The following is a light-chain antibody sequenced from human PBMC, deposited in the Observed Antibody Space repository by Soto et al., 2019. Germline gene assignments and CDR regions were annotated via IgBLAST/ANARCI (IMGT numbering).Light chain of an antibody. J-gene: IGKJ5*01. CDR1: QSISSL. Sequence: DIQMTQSPSTLSASVGDRVTITCRASQSISSLLAWYQQKPGRAPTLLIYKASTLESGVPSRFSGSGSGTAFSLTISSLQPGDSATYYCQQYNSYPLTFGQGTRLEIK. CDR2: KAS. V-gene: IGKV1-5*03. CDR3: QQYNSYPLT.